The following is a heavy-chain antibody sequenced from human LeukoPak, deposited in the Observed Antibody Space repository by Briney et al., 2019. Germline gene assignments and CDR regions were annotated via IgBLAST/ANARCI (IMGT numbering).Heavy chain of an antibody. Sequence: PSETLSLTCAVSGGSISSNSYYWGWIRQPPGKGLEWFGSIYYSGSTYYNPSLKSRVTISVDTSKNQFSLKLSSVTAADTAVYYCARQKPYYDSSGYSYYYYYYMDVWGKGTTVTISS. CDR1: GGSISSNSYY. V-gene: IGHV4-39*01. CDR2: IYYSGST. CDR3: ARQKPYYDSSGYSYYYYYYMDV. D-gene: IGHD3-22*01. J-gene: IGHJ6*03.